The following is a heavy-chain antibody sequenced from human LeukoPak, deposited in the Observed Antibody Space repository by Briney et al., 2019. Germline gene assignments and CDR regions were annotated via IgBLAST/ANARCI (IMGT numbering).Heavy chain of an antibody. CDR1: GFSFSRYW. CDR2: INQDVSRI. D-gene: IGHD3-3*01. V-gene: IGHV3-7*01. Sequence: PGRSLRLSCAGSGFSFSRYWMAWVRQAPGKGLEGVASINQDVSRIHYVDSVKGRFTISRDNAKRSLFLQMTSLRVEDTAVYYCARLKECVTKFDYWGQGSLVTVSS. CDR3: ARLKECVTKFDY. J-gene: IGHJ4*02.